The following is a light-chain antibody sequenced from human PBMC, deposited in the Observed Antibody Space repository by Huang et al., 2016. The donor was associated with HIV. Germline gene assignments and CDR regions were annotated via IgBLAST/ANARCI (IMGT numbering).Light chain of an antibody. V-gene: IGKV1-NL1*01. J-gene: IGKJ4*01. Sequence: DIQMTQSTSSLSASVGDSVTIACRASQDLRNSLAWYQQKPGKAPKLHLYAASRVEGGVPSRFIGGGSGTYYTLTISGLQPEDFATYYCQQYYTPPLTFGGGTKVEIK. CDR3: QQYYTPPLT. CDR1: QDLRNS. CDR2: AAS.